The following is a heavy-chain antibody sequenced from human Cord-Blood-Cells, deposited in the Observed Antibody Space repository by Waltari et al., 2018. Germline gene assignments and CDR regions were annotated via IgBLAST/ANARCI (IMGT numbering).Heavy chain of an antibody. CDR2: IYYSGST. CDR3: ARGLPASRYDSGYNWFDP. J-gene: IGHJ5*02. V-gene: IGHV4-59*01. Sequence: QVQLQESGPGLVKPSATLSLTCTVSGGSISSYYWSWIRQPPGKGLEWIGYIYYSGSTNYNPSLKSLVTIAVETSKNQFSLRLSSVTAADTVVYYCARGLPASRYDSGYNWFDPWGQATLVTVS. CDR1: GGSISSYY. D-gene: IGHD5-12*01.